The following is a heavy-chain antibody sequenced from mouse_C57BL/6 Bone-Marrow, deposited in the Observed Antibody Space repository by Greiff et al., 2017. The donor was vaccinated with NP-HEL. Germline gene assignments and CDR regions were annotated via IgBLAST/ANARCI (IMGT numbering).Heavy chain of an antibody. D-gene: IGHD3-3*01. CDR1: GYAFSSSW. J-gene: IGHJ3*01. Sequence: VQVVESGPELVKPGASVKISCKASGYAFSSSWMNWVKQRPGKGLEWIGRIYPGDGDTNYNGKFKGKATLTADKSSSTAYMQLSSLTSEDSAVYFCAREGDGWFAYWGQGTLVTVSA. CDR2: IYPGDGDT. V-gene: IGHV1-82*01. CDR3: AREGDGWFAY.